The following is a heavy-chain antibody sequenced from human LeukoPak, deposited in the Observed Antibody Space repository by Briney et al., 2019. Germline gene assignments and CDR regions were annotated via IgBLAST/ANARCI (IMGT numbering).Heavy chain of an antibody. Sequence: ASVKVSCKASGYTFTDNYMHWVRQAPGQGLEWMGWINPNSGGTNYAQKFQGRVTMTRDTSISTAYMELSRLRSDDTAVYYCARDREGYYDILTGYYGVGAFDIWGQGTMVTVSS. CDR3: ARDREGYYDILTGYYGVGAFDI. CDR2: INPNSGGT. J-gene: IGHJ3*02. CDR1: GYTFTDNY. V-gene: IGHV1-2*02. D-gene: IGHD3-9*01.